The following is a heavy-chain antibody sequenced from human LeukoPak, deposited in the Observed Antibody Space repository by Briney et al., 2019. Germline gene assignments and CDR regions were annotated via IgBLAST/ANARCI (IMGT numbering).Heavy chain of an antibody. V-gene: IGHV1-2*02. CDR3: ARDRNSGSSLDI. CDR1: GYTFTGYY. D-gene: IGHD6-6*01. CDR2: IYPYSGDT. J-gene: IGHJ3*02. Sequence: ASGKVSCKASGYTFTGYYIHWVRQAPGQGLEWMGWIYPYSGDTNYAQNFQGRVTMTRDTSISTAYMELSSLKSDDTAVYYCARDRNSGSSLDIWGQGTVLTVSS.